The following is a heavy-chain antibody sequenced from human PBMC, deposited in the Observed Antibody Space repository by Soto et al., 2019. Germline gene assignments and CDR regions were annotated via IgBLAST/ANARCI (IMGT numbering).Heavy chain of an antibody. CDR2: ISSSSSYI. D-gene: IGHD2-15*01. Sequence: PGGSLRLSCAASGFTFSSYSMNWVRQAPGKGLEWVSSISSSSSYICYADSVRGRFTISRDNAKNSLYLQMNSLRAEDTAVYYCARGGDCSGGSCYSGPYTRFDPWGQGTLVTVSS. V-gene: IGHV3-21*01. CDR1: GFTFSSYS. J-gene: IGHJ5*02. CDR3: ARGGDCSGGSCYSGPYTRFDP.